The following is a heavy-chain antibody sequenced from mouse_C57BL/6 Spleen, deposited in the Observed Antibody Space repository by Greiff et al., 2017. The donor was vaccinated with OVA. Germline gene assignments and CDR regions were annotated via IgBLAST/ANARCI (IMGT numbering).Heavy chain of an antibody. CDR1: GYTFTSYW. V-gene: IGHV1-50*01. CDR3: ARYYYGSSFYAMDY. Sequence: QVQLQQPGAELVKPGASVKLSCKASGYTFTSYWMQWVKQRPGQGLEWIGEIDPSDSYTNYNQKFKGKATLTVDTSSSTAYMQLSSLTSEDSAVYYCARYYYGSSFYAMDYWGQGTSVTVSS. D-gene: IGHD1-1*01. J-gene: IGHJ4*01. CDR2: IDPSDSYT.